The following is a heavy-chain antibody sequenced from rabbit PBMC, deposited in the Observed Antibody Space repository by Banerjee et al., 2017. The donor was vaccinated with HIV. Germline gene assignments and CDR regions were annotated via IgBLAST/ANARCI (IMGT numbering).Heavy chain of an antibody. D-gene: IGHD6-1*01. V-gene: IGHV1S40*01. J-gene: IGHJ4*01. CDR2: IYTGSSGIT. CDR3: AREYYAYYGSSGSADASL. Sequence: QSLEESGGDLVKPGASLTLTCTASGFSLSSSYYMCWVRQAPGKGLEWIACIYTGSSGITSYASWAKGRFTVSKTSSTTVTLQMTSLTAADTATYFCAREYYAYYGSSGSADASLWGPGTLVTVS. CDR1: GFSLSSSYY.